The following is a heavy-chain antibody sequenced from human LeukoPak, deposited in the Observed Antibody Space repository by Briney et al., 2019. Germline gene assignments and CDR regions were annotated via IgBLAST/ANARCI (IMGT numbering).Heavy chain of an antibody. V-gene: IGHV4-4*07. CDR3: ASDNWNEYSDH. Sequence: SETLSLTCTVSGGSISSYYWSWIRQPAGKGLEWIGRIYIGGSTNYNPSLNGRISMSVDTSKNQFSLNLTSVTAADTAVYYCASDNWNEYSDHWGQGTLVTVSS. D-gene: IGHD1-1*01. J-gene: IGHJ4*02. CDR1: GGSISSYY. CDR2: IYIGGST.